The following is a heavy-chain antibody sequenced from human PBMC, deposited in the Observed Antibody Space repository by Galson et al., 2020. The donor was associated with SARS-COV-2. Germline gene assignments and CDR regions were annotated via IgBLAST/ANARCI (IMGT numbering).Heavy chain of an antibody. CDR2: ISYDGSNK. CDR3: AREAAYYYDSSGDYYAGGYVQH. J-gene: IGHJ1*01. D-gene: IGHD3-22*01. CDR1: GFTFSSYA. V-gene: IGHV3-30-3*01. Sequence: TGGSLRLSCAASGFTFSSYAMHWVRQAPGKGLEWVAVISYDGSNKYYADSVKGRFTISRDNSKNTLYLQMHSLRAEDTAVYYCAREAAYYYDSSGDYYAGGYVQHWGQGNLVTVFS.